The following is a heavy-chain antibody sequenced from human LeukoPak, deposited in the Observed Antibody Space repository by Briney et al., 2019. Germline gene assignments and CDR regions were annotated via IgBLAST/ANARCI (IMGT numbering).Heavy chain of an antibody. CDR3: ARDSGGEAFDI. J-gene: IGHJ3*02. CDR1: GFTFSSYS. V-gene: IGHV3-48*01. D-gene: IGHD4-23*01. CDR2: ISSSSSTI. Sequence: GGSLRLSCAASGFTFSSYSMNWVRQAPGKGLEWVSYISSSSSTIYYADSVKGRFTISRDNAKNSLYLQMNSLRAEDTAVYYCARDSGGEAFDIWGQGTMVTVSS.